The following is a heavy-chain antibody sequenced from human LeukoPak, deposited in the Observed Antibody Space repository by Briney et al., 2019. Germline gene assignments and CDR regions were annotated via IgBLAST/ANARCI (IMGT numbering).Heavy chain of an antibody. J-gene: IGHJ4*02. CDR2: INPSGGST. D-gene: IGHD3-9*01. CDR3: ARGGYFDWLLHPFDY. V-gene: IGHV1-46*01. Sequence: ASVKVSCKASGYTFTSYYMHWVRQAPGQGLEWMGIINPSGGSTSYAQKFQGRVTMTRDMSTSTVYMELSSLRSDDTAVYYCARGGYFDWLLHPFDYWGQGTLVTVSS. CDR1: GYTFTSYY.